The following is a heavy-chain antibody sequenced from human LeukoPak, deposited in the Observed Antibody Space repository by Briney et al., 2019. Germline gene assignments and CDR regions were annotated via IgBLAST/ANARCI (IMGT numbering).Heavy chain of an antibody. D-gene: IGHD6-19*01. CDR3: ARAAIGGPGIAVAVGNWFDP. J-gene: IGHJ5*02. CDR2: ISSSSSTI. V-gene: IGHV3-48*04. Sequence: GGSLRLSCAASGFTFSSYSMNWVRQAPGKGLEWVSYISSSSSTIYYADSVKGRFTISRDNAKNSLYLQMNSLRAEDTAVYYCARAAIGGPGIAVAVGNWFDPWGQGTLVTVSS. CDR1: GFTFSSYS.